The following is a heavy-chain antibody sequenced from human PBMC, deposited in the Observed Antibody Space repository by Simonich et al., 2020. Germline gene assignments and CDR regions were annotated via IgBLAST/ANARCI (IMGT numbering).Heavy chain of an antibody. V-gene: IGHV3-7*01. CDR1: GFTFSSYW. CDR3: ARDGLGTAYYYYMDV. CDR2: IKQDGSEK. J-gene: IGHJ6*03. Sequence: EVQLVESGGGLVQPGGSLRLSCAASGFTFSSYWMSWVRQAPGKGLEWVDNIKQDGSEKYYVGSVKGRFTTYRDNAKNSLYLQMNSLRAEDTAVYYCARDGLGTAYYYYMDVWGKGTTVTVSS. D-gene: IGHD7-27*01.